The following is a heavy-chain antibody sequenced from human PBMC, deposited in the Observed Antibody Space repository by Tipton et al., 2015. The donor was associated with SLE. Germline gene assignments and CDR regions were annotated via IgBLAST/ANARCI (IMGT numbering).Heavy chain of an antibody. Sequence: SLRLSCAASGFTFSNFAMIWVRQAPGKGLEWVSTITGSGFTTYYADSVKGRFTISRDNAKNTLYLLMNSLRDEDTAVYYCARDPYCSNGICYTVDSWGQGTLVTVSS. CDR1: GFTFSNFA. V-gene: IGHV3-23*01. J-gene: IGHJ4*02. D-gene: IGHD2-8*01. CDR3: ARDPYCSNGICYTVDS. CDR2: ITGSGFTT.